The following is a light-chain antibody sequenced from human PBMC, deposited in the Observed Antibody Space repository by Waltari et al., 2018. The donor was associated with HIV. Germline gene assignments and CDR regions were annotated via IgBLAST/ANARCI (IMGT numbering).Light chain of an antibody. J-gene: IGLJ1*01. CDR2: GEN. CDR3: NSRDLSGDHYI. CDR1: SLRSFH. Sequence: SSELTQDPTVSVALGQTVKITCRGESLRSFHASWYQQKPGQAPVLVMYGENNRPSGIPDRFSGSSSGNAPSLTITGAQAEDEADYYCNSRDLSGDHYIFGTGTKVTVL. V-gene: IGLV3-19*01.